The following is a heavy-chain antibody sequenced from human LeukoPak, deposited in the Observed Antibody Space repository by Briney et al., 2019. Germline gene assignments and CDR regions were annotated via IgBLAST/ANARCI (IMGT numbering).Heavy chain of an antibody. J-gene: IGHJ4*02. D-gene: IGHD2-2*01. Sequence: ASVKVSCKASGYTFTSYGISWVRQAPGQGLEWMGWISAYNGNTNYAQKLQGRVTMTTDTSTSTAYMELRSLRSDDTAVYYCARDSGYCSSTGCYVHYFDYWGQGTLVTVSS. CDR3: ARDSGYCSSTGCYVHYFDY. CDR2: ISAYNGNT. CDR1: GYTFTSYG. V-gene: IGHV1-18*01.